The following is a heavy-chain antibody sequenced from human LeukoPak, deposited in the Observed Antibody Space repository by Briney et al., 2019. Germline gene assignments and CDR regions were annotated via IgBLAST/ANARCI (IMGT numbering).Heavy chain of an antibody. V-gene: IGHV4-59*01. D-gene: IGHD3-10*01. CDR3: AGSATLMVFAY. Sequence: SETLSLTCTVSGGSISSYYWSWIRQPPGKGLEWIGYMYYSGSTNYNLSLKSRATISGDTSKNHLSLKLSSVTAADTAVYYCAGSATLMVFAYWGQGTLVTVSS. J-gene: IGHJ4*02. CDR2: MYYSGST. CDR1: GGSISSYY.